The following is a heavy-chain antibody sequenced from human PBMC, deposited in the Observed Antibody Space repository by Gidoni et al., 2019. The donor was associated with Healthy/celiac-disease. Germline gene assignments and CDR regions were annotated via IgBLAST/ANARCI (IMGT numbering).Heavy chain of an antibody. CDR2: ISGSGGST. CDR1: GFTCSSYA. V-gene: IGHV3-23*01. D-gene: IGHD2-2*01. CDR3: AKDDLCSTSCYFAY. Sequence: EVQRLESGGGLVQPGGSLRLSCAASGFTCSSYAMSWVRQSPGKGLEWFSAISGSGGSTYYADSVTGRFTISRDNSKNTLYLQMNSLRAEDTAVYYCAKDDLCSTSCYFAYWGQGTLVTVSS. J-gene: IGHJ4*02.